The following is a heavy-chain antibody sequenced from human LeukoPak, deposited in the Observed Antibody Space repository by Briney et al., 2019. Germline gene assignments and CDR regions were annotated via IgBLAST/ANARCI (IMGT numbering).Heavy chain of an antibody. CDR2: ISYDGSDK. CDR3: ARARPSMWIDY. Sequence: PGRSLRLSCAGSGFTFSSYAMYWVRQAPGKGLEWVAVISYDGSDKFYADSVKGRFTISRDSSKNTLYLQMNSLRPEDTAVYYCARARPSMWIDYWGQGTLVTVSS. V-gene: IGHV3-30*04. CDR1: GFTFSSYA. J-gene: IGHJ4*02. D-gene: IGHD5-12*01.